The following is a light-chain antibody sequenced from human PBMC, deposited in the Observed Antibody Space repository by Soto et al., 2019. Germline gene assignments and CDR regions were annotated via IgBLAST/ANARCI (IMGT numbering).Light chain of an antibody. CDR3: QQSSSSPTLT. CDR1: QSIASY. V-gene: IGKV1-39*01. J-gene: IGKJ1*01. CDR2: ATS. Sequence: DIQMTQSPSSLSASVGDRVTITCRASQSIASYLNWYQHKPGKPPNLLIYATSILQSGVPSRFSGSVSGTDFTLTISGLQPEDFATYSCQQSSSSPTLTFGQGTKVEIK.